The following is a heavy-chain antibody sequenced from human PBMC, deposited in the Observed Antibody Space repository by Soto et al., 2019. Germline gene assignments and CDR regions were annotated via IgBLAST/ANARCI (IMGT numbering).Heavy chain of an antibody. CDR1: GFTFSSYG. V-gene: IGHV3-30*18. D-gene: IGHD3-16*02. CDR2: ISYDGSNK. J-gene: IGHJ2*01. Sequence: QVQLVESGGGVVQPGRSLRLSCAASGFTFSSYGMHWVRQAPGKGLEWVAVISYDGSNKYYADSVKGRFTISRDNSKNTLYLQMNSLRAEDTAVYYCAKAETYYDYFWGSYRPWYFDLWGRGTLVPVSS. CDR3: AKAETYYDYFWGSYRPWYFDL.